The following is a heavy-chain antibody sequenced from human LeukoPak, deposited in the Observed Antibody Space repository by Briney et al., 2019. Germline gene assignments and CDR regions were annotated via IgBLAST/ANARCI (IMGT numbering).Heavy chain of an antibody. V-gene: IGHV1-46*01. CDR3: ARDQEGFDY. J-gene: IGHJ4*02. Sequence: GASVKVSCKASGYTFTSYGISWVRQAPGQGLEWVGLINPSGGSTSYAQKFQGRVTVTRDTSTSTVHMELSGLRSEDTAVYYCARDQEGFDYWGQGTLVTVSS. CDR2: INPSGGST. CDR1: GYTFTSYG.